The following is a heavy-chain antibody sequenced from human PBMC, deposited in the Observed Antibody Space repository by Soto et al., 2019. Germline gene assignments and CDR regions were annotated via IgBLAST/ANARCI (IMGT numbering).Heavy chain of an antibody. CDR1: GFTFTTYW. CDR3: ARGLKNYYGVDV. V-gene: IGHV3-74*01. J-gene: IGHJ6*02. Sequence: EVKVVESGGGLVQPGGSLRLSCAASGFTFTTYWMHWVRQVPGKGLVWVSRIKGDGSSLSYADSVKGRFTISRDNVENKVYLQMGSLRADDTAVYYCARGLKNYYGVDVWGQGTTVTVSS. CDR2: IKGDGSSL.